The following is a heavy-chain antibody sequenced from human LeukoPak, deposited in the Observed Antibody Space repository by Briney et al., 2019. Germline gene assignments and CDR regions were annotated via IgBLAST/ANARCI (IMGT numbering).Heavy chain of an antibody. Sequence: SETLSLTCAVYGGSFSGYYWSWIRQPPGKGLEWIGEINHSGSTNYNPSLRSRVTISVDKSKNQFSLKLSSVTAADTAVYYCARGGGYYFDYWGQGTLVTVSS. D-gene: IGHD4-23*01. CDR1: GGSFSGYY. CDR2: INHSGST. V-gene: IGHV4-34*01. CDR3: ARGGGYYFDY. J-gene: IGHJ4*02.